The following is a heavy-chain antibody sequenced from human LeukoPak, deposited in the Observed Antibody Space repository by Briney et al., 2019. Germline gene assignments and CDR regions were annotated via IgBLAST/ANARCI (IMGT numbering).Heavy chain of an antibody. Sequence: SSETLSLTCAVYGGPFSGYYWSWIRQPPGKGLEWIGYIYYSGSTDYDPSLKSRVTISVHTSKNQFSLRLSSVTAADTAVYYCARYSSTWWPHLDYWGQGTLVTVSS. V-gene: IGHV4-59*08. D-gene: IGHD6-13*01. CDR3: ARYSSTWWPHLDY. J-gene: IGHJ4*02. CDR1: GGPFSGYY. CDR2: IYYSGST.